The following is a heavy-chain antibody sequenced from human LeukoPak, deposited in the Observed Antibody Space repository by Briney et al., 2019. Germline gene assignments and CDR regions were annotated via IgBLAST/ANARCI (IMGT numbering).Heavy chain of an antibody. CDR2: IYYSGST. CDR1: GGSICSYY. D-gene: IGHD6-19*01. J-gene: IGHJ4*02. Sequence: SETLSLTCTVSGGSICSYYWSWIRQPPGKGLEWIGYIYYSGSTNYNPSLKSRVTISVDTSKNQFSLKLSSVTAADTAVYYCARGGPNGWVFDYWGQGTLVTVSS. CDR3: ARGGPNGWVFDY. V-gene: IGHV4-59*01.